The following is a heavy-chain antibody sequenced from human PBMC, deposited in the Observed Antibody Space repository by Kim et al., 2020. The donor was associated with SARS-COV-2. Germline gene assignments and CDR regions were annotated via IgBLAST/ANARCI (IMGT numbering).Heavy chain of an antibody. Sequence: SETLSITCTVSGGSISSYYWRWIRQPPGKGLEWIGYIYCSGSTNYNPSLTSRVTISVDTSKNQFYLKLSSVTAADTVVYYCARQPGYCSGGSCYSTHYYYGMDVWGQGTTVTVSS. CDR3: ARQPGYCSGGSCYSTHYYYGMDV. J-gene: IGHJ6*02. D-gene: IGHD2-15*01. CDR1: GGSISSYY. CDR2: IYCSGST. V-gene: IGHV4-59*08.